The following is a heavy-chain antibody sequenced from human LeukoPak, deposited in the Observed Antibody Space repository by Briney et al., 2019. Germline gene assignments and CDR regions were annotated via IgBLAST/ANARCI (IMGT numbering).Heavy chain of an antibody. J-gene: IGHJ4*02. CDR1: GGTFSSYA. V-gene: IGHV1-69*05. CDR3: ARVINLEGNQQPLDY. D-gene: IGHD3-3*01. Sequence: GASVKVSCKASGGTFSSYAISWVRQAPGQGLEWMGGIIPIFGTANYAQKFQGRVTITTDESTSTAYMELSSLRSEDTAVYYCARVINLEGNQQPLDYWGQGTLVTVSS. CDR2: IIPIFGTA.